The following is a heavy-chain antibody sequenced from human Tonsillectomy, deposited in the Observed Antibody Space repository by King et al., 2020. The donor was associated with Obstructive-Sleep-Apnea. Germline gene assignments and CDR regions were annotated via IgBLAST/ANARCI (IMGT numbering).Heavy chain of an antibody. J-gene: IGHJ6*02. Sequence: EVQLVQSGAEVKKPGESLRISCTVSGYSFTSYWISWVRQMPGKGLEWMGRIDPSDSYTNYSPSFQGHVTISADKSISTAYLQWSSLKASDTAMYYCARRDFWSGYYMGGYYYGMDVWGQGTTVTVSS. CDR1: GYSFTSYW. CDR3: ARRDFWSGYYMGGYYYGMDV. CDR2: IDPSDSYT. D-gene: IGHD3-3*01. V-gene: IGHV5-10-1*01.